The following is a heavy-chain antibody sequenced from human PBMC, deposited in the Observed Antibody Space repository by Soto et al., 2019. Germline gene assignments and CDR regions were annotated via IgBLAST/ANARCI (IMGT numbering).Heavy chain of an antibody. V-gene: IGHV3-48*01. CDR2: ISSSSRIT. CDR3: AKPIDVAVVIAGRFDS. J-gene: IGHJ4*02. CDR1: GFIFRSYS. D-gene: IGHD2-15*01. Sequence: PGGSLRLSCAASGFIFRSYSLNWVRQVPGKGLEWLSYISSSSRITYYADSVKGRFTVSRDNAKNSLYLQMNSLRAEDTAVYYCAKPIDVAVVIAGRFDSWGQGTLVTVSS.